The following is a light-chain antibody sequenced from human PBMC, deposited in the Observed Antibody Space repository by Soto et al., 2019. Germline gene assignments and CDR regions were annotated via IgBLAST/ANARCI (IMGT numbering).Light chain of an antibody. J-gene: IGLJ3*02. Sequence: QSVLTQPPSASGTPGQRVTISCSGSNSNIGSNTVKWYQQLPGTAPKLLIYNNNQRPSGVPDRFSGSKSGTSASLAISGLQSEDESDYYWAAWDDSLSGPVFGVGTQLTVL. CDR1: NSNIGSNT. CDR3: AAWDDSLSGPV. V-gene: IGLV1-44*01. CDR2: NNN.